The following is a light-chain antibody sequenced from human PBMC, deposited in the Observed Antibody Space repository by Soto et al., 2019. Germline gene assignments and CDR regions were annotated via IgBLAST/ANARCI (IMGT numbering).Light chain of an antibody. CDR2: DDT. CDR3: QVWDGSSDHYV. Sequence: SYELTQPPSVSVAPGQTASIACGGNKIGSKGVHWYQQKSGQAPVLVVYDDTDRPSGIPERFSGSKSGNTATLTISSVEAGDEADYLCQVWDGSSDHYVFGTGTKVTVL. CDR1: KIGSKG. J-gene: IGLJ1*01. V-gene: IGLV3-21*02.